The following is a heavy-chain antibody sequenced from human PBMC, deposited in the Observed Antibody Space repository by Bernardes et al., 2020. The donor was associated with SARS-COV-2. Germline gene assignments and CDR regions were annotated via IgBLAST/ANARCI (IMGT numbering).Heavy chain of an antibody. CDR2: IKSKTDGGTT. V-gene: IGHV3-15*01. CDR3: TTDKGGYYDSSDIYYFDY. CDR1: GFTFSNAW. D-gene: IGHD3-22*01. Sequence: GGSLRLSCAASGFTFSNAWMSWVRQAPGKGLEWVGRIKSKTDGGTTDYAAPVKGRFAISRDDSKNTLYLQMNSLKTEDTAVYYCTTDKGGYYDSSDIYYFDYWGQGTLVTVSS. J-gene: IGHJ4*02.